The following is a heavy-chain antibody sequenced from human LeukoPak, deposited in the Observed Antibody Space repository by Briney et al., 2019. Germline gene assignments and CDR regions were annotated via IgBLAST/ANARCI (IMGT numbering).Heavy chain of an antibody. D-gene: IGHD3-22*01. CDR1: GITFSSYN. Sequence: GGSLRLSCAASGITFSSYNMNWVRQAPGEGLEWVSSISSSSSYIYYADSVKGRFTISRDNAKNSLYLQMNSLRAEDTAVYYCGTRGYSEYYFDYWGQGTLVTVSS. CDR3: GTRGYSEYYFDY. J-gene: IGHJ4*02. CDR2: ISSSSSYI. V-gene: IGHV3-21*01.